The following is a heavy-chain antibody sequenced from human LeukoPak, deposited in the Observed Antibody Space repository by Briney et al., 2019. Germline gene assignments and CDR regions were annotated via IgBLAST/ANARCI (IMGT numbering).Heavy chain of an antibody. CDR2: ISYDGSNK. D-gene: IGHD4-23*01. CDR3: ARGVNGSFDY. CDR1: GFTFSSYA. Sequence: PGGSLRLSCAASGFTFSSYAMHWVRQAPGKGLEWVAVISYDGSNKYYADSVKGRFTISSDNSKNTLYLQMNSLRAEDTAVYYCARGVNGSFDYWGQGTLVTVSS. V-gene: IGHV3-30*04. J-gene: IGHJ4*02.